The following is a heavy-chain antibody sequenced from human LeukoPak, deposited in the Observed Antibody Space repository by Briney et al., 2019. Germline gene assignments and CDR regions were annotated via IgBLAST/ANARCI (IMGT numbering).Heavy chain of an antibody. CDR1: GFTFSSYS. J-gene: IGHJ3*02. V-gene: IGHV3-30*18. CDR2: ISYDGSNK. CDR3: AKATTVTTDQDAFDI. D-gene: IGHD4-17*01. Sequence: PGRSLRLSCAASGFTFSSYSMHWVRQAPGKGLEWVAVISYDGSNKYYADSVKGRFTISRDNSKNTLYLQMNSLRGEDTAVYYCAKATTVTTDQDAFDIWGQGTMVTVSS.